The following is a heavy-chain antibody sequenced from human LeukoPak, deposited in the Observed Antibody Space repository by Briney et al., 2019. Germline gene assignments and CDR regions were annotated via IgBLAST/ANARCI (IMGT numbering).Heavy chain of an antibody. D-gene: IGHD5-12*01. J-gene: IGHJ2*01. CDR2: LIPIFGSA. CDR1: GGTFSSYA. V-gene: IGHV1-69*13. Sequence: SVKVSCTASGGTFSSYAISWVRQAPGQGLECMGGLIPIFGSANYAQNFQGRVTITADESTSTAYMELSSLRSEDTAVYYCAIHPYDYWYFDLWGRGTLVTVSS. CDR3: AIHPYDYWYFDL.